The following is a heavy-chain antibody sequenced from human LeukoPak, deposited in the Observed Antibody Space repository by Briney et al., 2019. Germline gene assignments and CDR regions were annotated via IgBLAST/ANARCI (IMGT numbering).Heavy chain of an antibody. D-gene: IGHD3-3*01. CDR1: GFTFSSYA. Sequence: GGSLRLSCAASGFTFSSYAMSWVRQAPGKGLEWVSAISGSGGSTYYADSVKGRFTISRDNSKNTLYLQMNSLRAEDTAVYYCAKDTYYDFWSGPPGAFDIWGQGTMVTVSS. CDR2: ISGSGGST. CDR3: AKDTYYDFWSGPPGAFDI. V-gene: IGHV3-23*01. J-gene: IGHJ3*02.